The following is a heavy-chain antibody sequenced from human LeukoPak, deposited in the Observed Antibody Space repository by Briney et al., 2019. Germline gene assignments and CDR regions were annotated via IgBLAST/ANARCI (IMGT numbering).Heavy chain of an antibody. J-gene: IGHJ3*02. CDR3: ARGFYGLGDAFDI. Sequence: PGGSLRLSCEASGFTFRNSWMNWVRQAPGKGLEWVSYISSSGSTIYYADAVKGRFTISRDNAKNSLYLQMNSLRAEDTAVYYCARGFYGLGDAFDIWGQGTMVTVSS. CDR2: ISSSGSTI. V-gene: IGHV3-48*04. D-gene: IGHD4-17*01. CDR1: GFTFRNSW.